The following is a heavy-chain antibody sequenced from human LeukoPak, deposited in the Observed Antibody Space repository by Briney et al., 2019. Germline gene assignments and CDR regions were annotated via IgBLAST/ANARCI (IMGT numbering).Heavy chain of an antibody. Sequence: GGSLRLSCEASGFTFSSHWMSWVRQAPGKGLEWVAIIKQDGSEKDYVDSVTGRFTISRDNAKNSLYLQMDSLRDEDTAVYYCARDTSAWRYGMDVWGQGTTVTVSS. CDR1: GFTFSSHW. V-gene: IGHV3-7*01. D-gene: IGHD6-19*01. CDR3: ARDTSAWRYGMDV. CDR2: IKQDGSEK. J-gene: IGHJ6*02.